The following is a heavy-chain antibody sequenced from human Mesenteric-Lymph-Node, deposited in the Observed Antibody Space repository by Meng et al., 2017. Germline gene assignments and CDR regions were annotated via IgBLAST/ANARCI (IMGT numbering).Heavy chain of an antibody. J-gene: IGHJ4*02. CDR3: ARGDSSGWTTDY. CDR2: INPNSGGT. V-gene: IGHV1-2*02. CDR1: GYTFTGYY. Sequence: QVQRGQVGAEGKRPGAAVKVSCKASGYTFTGYYMHWGRQAPGQGLEWMGWINPNSGGTNYAQKFQGRVTMTRDTSISTAYMELSRLRSDDTAVYYCARGDSSGWTTDYWGQGTLVTVSS. D-gene: IGHD6-19*01.